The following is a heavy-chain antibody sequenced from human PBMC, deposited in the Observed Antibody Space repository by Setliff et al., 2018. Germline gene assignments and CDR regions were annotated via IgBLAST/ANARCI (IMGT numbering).Heavy chain of an antibody. CDR3: AGGRRYDYGWDFDY. Sequence: PSETLSLTCTVSGGSISSSSYYWGWIRQPPGKGLEWIGSIYYSGSTYYNPTLKSRVTISVDTSKNQFSPKLTSVTAAETAVYSCAGGRRYDYGWDFDYWGQGTLVTVSS. CDR1: GGSISSSSYY. J-gene: IGHJ4*02. D-gene: IGHD4-17*01. V-gene: IGHV4-39*07. CDR2: IYYSGST.